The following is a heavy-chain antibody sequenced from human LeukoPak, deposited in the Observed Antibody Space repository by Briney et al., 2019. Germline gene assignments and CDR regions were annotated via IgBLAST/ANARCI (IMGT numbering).Heavy chain of an antibody. D-gene: IGHD4-17*01. CDR2: IKKDGSEK. CDR1: GFTFSSYW. V-gene: IGHV3-7*01. J-gene: IGHJ4*02. CDR3: ARDGRTTVTKGTPTAHYY. Sequence: PGGSLRLSCAASGFTFSSYWMSWVRQAPGKGLEWVANIKKDGSEKYYVDSVKGRFTISRDNAKNSLYLQMNSLRAEDTAVYYCARDGRTTVTKGTPTAHYYWGQGTLVTVSS.